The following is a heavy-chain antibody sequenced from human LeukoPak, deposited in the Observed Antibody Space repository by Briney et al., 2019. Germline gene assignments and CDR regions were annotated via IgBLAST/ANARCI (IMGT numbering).Heavy chain of an antibody. Sequence: GGSLRLSCAASGFTFSSYWMHWVGHVPGKGLVWVSRINGDGSTTNYADAVKGRFTISRDNAKNTLYLQMNSLRAEDTAVYYCARSFDYGGQGTLVTVSS. V-gene: IGHV3-74*01. CDR1: GFTFSSYW. CDR3: ARSFDY. J-gene: IGHJ4*02. CDR2: INGDGSTT.